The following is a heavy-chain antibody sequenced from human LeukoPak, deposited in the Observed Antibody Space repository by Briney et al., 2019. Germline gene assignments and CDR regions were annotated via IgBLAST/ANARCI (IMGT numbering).Heavy chain of an antibody. CDR3: AREFEVYSSGWENWFDP. D-gene: IGHD6-19*01. CDR1: GGSISSSSYY. V-gene: IGHV4-39*02. Sequence: PSETLSLTCTVSGGSISSSSYYWGWIRQPPGKGLEWIGSIYYSGSTYYNPSLKSRVTISVDTSKNQFSLKLSSVTAADTAVYYCAREFEVYSSGWENWFDPWGQGTLVTVSS. CDR2: IYYSGST. J-gene: IGHJ5*02.